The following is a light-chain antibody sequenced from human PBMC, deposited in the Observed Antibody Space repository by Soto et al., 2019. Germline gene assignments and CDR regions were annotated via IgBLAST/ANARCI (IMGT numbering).Light chain of an antibody. CDR1: SGYVGSFNF. CDR3: SSYITTNSRV. CDR2: EVT. V-gene: IGLV2-14*01. J-gene: IGLJ1*01. Sequence: QSVLTQPASVSGSPGQSITISCTGTSGYVGSFNFVSWYQQHPGKAPKLMIYEVTNRPSGVSNRFSGSKSGNTASLTISGLQAEDEADYYCSSYITTNSRVFGTGTKLTVL.